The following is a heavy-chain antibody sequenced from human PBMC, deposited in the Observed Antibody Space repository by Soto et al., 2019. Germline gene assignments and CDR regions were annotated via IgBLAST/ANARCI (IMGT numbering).Heavy chain of an antibody. D-gene: IGHD3-22*01. CDR3: ARVVVSSNYYYYDGLDV. J-gene: IGHJ6*02. CDR2: IYYSGST. V-gene: IGHV4-39*01. CDR1: GGSISSSSYY. Sequence: SETLSLTCTVSGGSISSSSYYWGWIRQPPGKGLEWIGSIYYSGSTYYNPSLKSRVTMSVDTSKNQFPLKLSSVAAADTAVYYCARVVVSSNYYYYDGLDVWGRGTTVTVSS.